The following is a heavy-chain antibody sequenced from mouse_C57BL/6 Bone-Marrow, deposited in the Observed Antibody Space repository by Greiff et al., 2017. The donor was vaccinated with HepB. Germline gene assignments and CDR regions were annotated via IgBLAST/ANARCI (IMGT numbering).Heavy chain of an antibody. V-gene: IGHV1-54*01. CDR3: ARWKENYYGSSLDY. CDR2: INPGSGGT. Sequence: QVQLQQSGAELVRPGTSVKVSCKASGYAFTNYLIEWVKQRPGQGLEWIGVINPGSGGTNYNEKFKGKATLTADKSSSTAYMQLSSLTSEDSAVYFCARWKENYYGSSLDYWGQGTTLTVSS. J-gene: IGHJ2*01. CDR1: GYAFTNYL. D-gene: IGHD1-1*01.